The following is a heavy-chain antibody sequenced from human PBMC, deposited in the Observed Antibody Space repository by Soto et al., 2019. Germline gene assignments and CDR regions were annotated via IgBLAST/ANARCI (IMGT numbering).Heavy chain of an antibody. CDR2: ISGSGGST. CDR3: AKEVSLGSTVDLGY. J-gene: IGHJ4*02. D-gene: IGHD7-27*01. V-gene: IGHV3-23*01. CDR1: GFTFSIFA. Sequence: GSLRLSCAASGFTFSIFAMSWVRQSPGKGLEWVSTISGSGGSTYYADAVKGRFTISRDNSMGTLYLQMKSLRVEDTAIYYCAKEVSLGSTVDLGYWGQGALVTVSS.